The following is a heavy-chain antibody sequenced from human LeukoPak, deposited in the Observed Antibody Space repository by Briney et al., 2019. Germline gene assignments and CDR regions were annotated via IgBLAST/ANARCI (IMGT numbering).Heavy chain of an antibody. J-gene: IGHJ4*02. D-gene: IGHD1-20*01. V-gene: IGHV3-30*18. CDR2: ISYDGENE. CDR3: AKGLRMITSTYYFDY. Sequence: GRSLRLSCAASGFNFNDYAIHWVRQAPGKGLEWVAVISYDGENEYYADSVKGRFTISRDNSKNTLYLQMNSLRAEDTAVYYCAKGLRMITSTYYFDYWGQGTLVTVSS. CDR1: GFNFNDYA.